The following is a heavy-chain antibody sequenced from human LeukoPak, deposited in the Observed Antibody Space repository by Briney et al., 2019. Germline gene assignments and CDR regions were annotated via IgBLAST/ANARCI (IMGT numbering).Heavy chain of an antibody. J-gene: IGHJ4*02. Sequence: GGSLRLSCAASGFTFSTYATHWVHQAPGKGLEWVVIISYDGGSTSYADSVKGRFTISRDNSKNTLYLQMSSLRTEDTAVYYCAKIEGSSSYYFDYWGQGTLVTVSS. CDR1: GFTFSTYA. CDR2: ISYDGGST. V-gene: IGHV3-30*18. D-gene: IGHD6-6*01. CDR3: AKIEGSSSYYFDY.